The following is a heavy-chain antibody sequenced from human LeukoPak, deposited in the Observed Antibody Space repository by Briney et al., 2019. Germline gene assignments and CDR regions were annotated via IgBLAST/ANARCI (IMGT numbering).Heavy chain of an antibody. J-gene: IGHJ4*02. CDR3: AGGHNSGWRNFDY. CDR1: GGSVSSYY. V-gene: IGHV4-4*07. Sequence: KSSETLSLTCTVSGGSVSSYYWNWIRQPAGKGLEWIGHIYIRGATNYNPSVKSRVTMSVDTSKNQFSLKVSSVTAADTAVYYCAGGHNSGWRNFDYWGQGTPVTVSS. CDR2: IYIRGAT. D-gene: IGHD6-19*01.